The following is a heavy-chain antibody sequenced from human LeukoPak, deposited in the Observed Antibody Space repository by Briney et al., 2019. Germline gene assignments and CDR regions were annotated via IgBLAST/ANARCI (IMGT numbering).Heavy chain of an antibody. CDR3: ARACSEVPEAGTGYAFDI. J-gene: IGHJ3*02. CDR2: IGTAGDT. CDR1: GFTFSSYD. D-gene: IGHD6-19*01. Sequence: GRSLILSCAASGFTFSSYDMHWVRPPTGKGLEWVSAIGTAGDTYYPGSVKGRFTISRENAKSSLYLQMNSLRAGDTAVYYCARACSEVPEAGTGYAFDIWGQGTMVTVSS. V-gene: IGHV3-13*04.